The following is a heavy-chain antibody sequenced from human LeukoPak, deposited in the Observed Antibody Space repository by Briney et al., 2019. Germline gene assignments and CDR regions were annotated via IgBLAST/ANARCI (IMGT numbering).Heavy chain of an antibody. CDR3: ARDHNVASLTTIFDY. J-gene: IGHJ4*02. CDR2: IYTSGST. Sequence: SETLSLTCTVSGGSISSYYWSWIRQPAGKGLEWIGRIYTSGSTNYNPSLKSRVTMSVDTSKNQFSLKLSSVTAADTAVYYCARDHNVASLTTIFDYWGQGTLVTVSS. V-gene: IGHV4-4*07. D-gene: IGHD4-17*01. CDR1: GGSISSYY.